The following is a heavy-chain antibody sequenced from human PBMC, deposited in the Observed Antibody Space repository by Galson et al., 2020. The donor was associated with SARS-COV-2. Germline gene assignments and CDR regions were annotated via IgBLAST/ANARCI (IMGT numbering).Heavy chain of an antibody. CDR3: ARAYQEYDYVWGSYRYTVDAFDI. CDR1: GYSISSGYY. V-gene: IGHV4-38-2*02. CDR2: IYHSGST. J-gene: IGHJ3*02. D-gene: IGHD3-16*02. Sequence: SETLSLTCTVSGYSISSGYYWGWIRQPPGKGLEWIGSIYHSGSTYYNPSLKSRVTISVDTSKNQFSLKLGSVTAADTAVYYCARAYQEYDYVWGSYRYTVDAFDIWGQGTMVTVSS.